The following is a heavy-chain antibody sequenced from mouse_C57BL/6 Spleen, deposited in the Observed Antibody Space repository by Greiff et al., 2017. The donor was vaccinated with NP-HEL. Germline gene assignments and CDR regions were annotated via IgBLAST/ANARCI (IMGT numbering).Heavy chain of an antibody. CDR1: GYTFTSYW. Sequence: QVQLQQPGAELVKPGASVKMSCKASGYTFTSYWITWVKQRPGQGLEWIGDIYPGSGSTNYNEKFKSKATLTADTSSSTAYMQLSSLTSEDSSVYYCARWGYGSSPFDDWGQGTTLTVSS. CDR3: ARWGYGSSPFDD. V-gene: IGHV1-55*01. D-gene: IGHD1-1*01. CDR2: IYPGSGST. J-gene: IGHJ2*01.